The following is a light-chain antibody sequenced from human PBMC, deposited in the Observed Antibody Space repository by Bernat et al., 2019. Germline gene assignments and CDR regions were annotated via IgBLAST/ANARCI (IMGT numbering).Light chain of an antibody. V-gene: IGKV2-30*01. Sequence: DVVMTQSPLSLPVTLGQPASISCRSSRSLVYSDGNTYLNWFQQRPGQSPRRLIYKVSNRDSGVPDRFSGSGSGTDFTLKISRVEAGVVGVYYCMQGTPGPPSYTFGQGTKLEIK. J-gene: IGKJ2*01. CDR2: KVS. CDR3: MQGTPGPPSYT. CDR1: RSLVYSDGNTY.